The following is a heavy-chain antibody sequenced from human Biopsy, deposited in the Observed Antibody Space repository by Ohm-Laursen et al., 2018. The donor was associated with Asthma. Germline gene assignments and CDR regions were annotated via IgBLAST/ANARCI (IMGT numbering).Heavy chain of an antibody. CDR3: ARRITIFGVVQKDHGMDA. J-gene: IGHJ6*02. D-gene: IGHD3-3*01. CDR2: ISYVGNT. CDR1: GGSMTPTSHY. V-gene: IGHV4-39*01. Sequence: SQTLSLTCMVSGGSMTPTSHYWDWIRQAPGKGLEWIGYISYVGNTSYNPSLKNRVTISGDTSKNQFSLRLTSVTAADTAVYFCARRITIFGVVQKDHGMDAWGQGTTVIVSS.